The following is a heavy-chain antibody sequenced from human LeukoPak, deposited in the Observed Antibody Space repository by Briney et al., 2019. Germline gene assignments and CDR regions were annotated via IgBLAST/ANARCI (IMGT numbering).Heavy chain of an antibody. CDR3: ARGTITTRTPFDY. J-gene: IGHJ4*02. D-gene: IGHD4-11*01. V-gene: IGHV1-69*04. CDR1: GGTFSSYA. CDR2: IIPILGIA. Sequence: SVKVSCKASGGTFSSYAISWVRQAPGQGLEWMGRIIPILGIANYAQKFQGRVTITADKSTSTAYMELSSLRSEDTAVYYCARGTITTRTPFDYWGQGTLVTVSS.